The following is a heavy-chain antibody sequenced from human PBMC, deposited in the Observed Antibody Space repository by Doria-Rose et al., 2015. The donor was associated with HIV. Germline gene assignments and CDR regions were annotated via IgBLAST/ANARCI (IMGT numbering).Heavy chain of an antibody. D-gene: IGHD1-26*01. V-gene: IGHV4-59*01. CDR2: IFYTGST. CDR1: GGSISHYY. Sequence: QVQLQESGPGLVKPSETLYLTCRVSGGSISHYYWSWIRQTPGKGLEYIGDIFYTGSTSYSPCLKSRVSISIDTSKNKFSLRLSSVTAADTAVYYCARVLSGTYDYWGQGTLVTVSS. CDR3: ARVLSGTYDY. J-gene: IGHJ4*02.